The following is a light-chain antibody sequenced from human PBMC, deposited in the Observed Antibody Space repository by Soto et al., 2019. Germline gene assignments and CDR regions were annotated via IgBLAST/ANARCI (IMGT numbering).Light chain of an antibody. CDR3: QHYYTTPLT. CDR2: WAS. Sequence: DIVMTQSPDSLAVSLGERATINCKSSQTVLYSSNNKNYLAWYQQKPGQPPRLLIYWASTRESGVPDRFSGSGSGTDFTLTISSLQAEDVAVYYCQHYYTTPLTFSGGTKVDIK. J-gene: IGKJ4*01. V-gene: IGKV4-1*01. CDR1: QTVLYSSNNKNY.